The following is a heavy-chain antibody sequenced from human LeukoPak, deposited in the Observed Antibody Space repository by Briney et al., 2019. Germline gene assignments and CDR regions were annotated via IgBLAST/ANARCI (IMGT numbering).Heavy chain of an antibody. CDR2: FDPEDGET. CDR3: ATGLMGTYYYDSSGLKGFDY. Sequence: ASVKVSCKVSGYTLTELSMHWVRQAPGKGLEWMGGFDPEDGETIYAQKFQGRVTMTEDTSTDTAYMELSSLRSEDTAVYYCATGLMGTYYYDSSGLKGFDYWGQGTLVTVSS. D-gene: IGHD3-22*01. CDR1: GYTLTELS. V-gene: IGHV1-24*01. J-gene: IGHJ4*02.